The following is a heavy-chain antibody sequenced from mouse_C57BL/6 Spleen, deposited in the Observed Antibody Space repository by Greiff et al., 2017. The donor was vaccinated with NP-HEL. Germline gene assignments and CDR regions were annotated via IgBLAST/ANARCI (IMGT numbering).Heavy chain of an antibody. CDR3: TRGVITTVVATDAMDY. CDR2: INPNNGGT. V-gene: IGHV1-18*01. D-gene: IGHD1-1*01. CDR1: GYTFTDYN. Sequence: EVQLQQSGPELVKPGASVKIPCKASGYTFTDYNMDWVKQSHGKSLEWIGDINPNNGGTIYNQKFKGKATLTVDKSSSTAYMELRSLTSEDSAVYYCTRGVITTVVATDAMDYWGQGTSVTVSS. J-gene: IGHJ4*01.